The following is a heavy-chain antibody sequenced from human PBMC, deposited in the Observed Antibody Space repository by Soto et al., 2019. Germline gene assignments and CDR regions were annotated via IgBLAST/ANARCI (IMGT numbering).Heavy chain of an antibody. CDR2: IWYDGSNK. CDR3: ASNIAVAGNCFDY. J-gene: IGHJ4*02. V-gene: IGHV3-33*01. CDR1: GFTFSSYG. D-gene: IGHD6-19*01. Sequence: QVQLVESGGGVVQPGRSLRLSCAASGFTFSSYGMHWVRQAPGKGLEWVAVIWYDGSNKYYADSVKGRFTISRDKSKNTLYLQMNSLRAEDTAVYYCASNIAVAGNCFDYWGQGTLVTVSS.